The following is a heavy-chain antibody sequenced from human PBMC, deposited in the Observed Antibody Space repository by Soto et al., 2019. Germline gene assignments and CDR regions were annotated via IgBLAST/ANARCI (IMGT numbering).Heavy chain of an antibody. Sequence: GGSLRLSCASSRFTFINYWMTWVRQAPGKGLEWVANIKQDGSEKYYVDSVKGRFTISRDNAKNSLYLQMNSLRAEDTAVYYCARDHPYYFDYWGQGALVTVSS. J-gene: IGHJ4*02. CDR3: ARDHPYYFDY. CDR1: RFTFINYW. V-gene: IGHV3-7*03. CDR2: IKQDGSEK.